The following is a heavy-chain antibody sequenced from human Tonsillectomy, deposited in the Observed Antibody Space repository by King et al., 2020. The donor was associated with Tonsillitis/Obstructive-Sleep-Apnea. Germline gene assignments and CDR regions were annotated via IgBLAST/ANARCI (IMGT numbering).Heavy chain of an antibody. CDR3: AKSRKALGLRTPYYFDY. J-gene: IGHJ4*02. D-gene: IGHD1-26*01. CDR2: ISGRGGRT. CDR1: GLTLSSYD. V-gene: IGHV3-23*04. Sequence: VQLVESGRGLVQPGVSLRLSCAASGLTLSSYDTSWVRQAPGRGLEWVSSISGRGGRTYYAGSVKGRLSISRDNSKNTLSLQMDSLRAEDTAVYYGAKSRKALGLRTPYYFDYWGQGTLVTVSS.